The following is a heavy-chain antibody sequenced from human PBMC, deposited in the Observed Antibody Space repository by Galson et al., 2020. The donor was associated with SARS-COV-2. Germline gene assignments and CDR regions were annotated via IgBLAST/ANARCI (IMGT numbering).Heavy chain of an antibody. CDR3: ARVKYDFLTTYYAAILLDY. J-gene: IGHJ4*02. CDR1: GFTFSSYW. CDR2: INSDGSSP. V-gene: IGHV3-74*01. D-gene: IGHD3-9*01. Sequence: GESLKISCAASGFTFSSYWMHWVRQAPGKGLVWVSRINSDGSSPSYADSVKGRFTISRDNAKNALYLQMNSLRAEDTAVYFCARVKYDFLTTYYAAILLDYWGQGTLVTVSS.